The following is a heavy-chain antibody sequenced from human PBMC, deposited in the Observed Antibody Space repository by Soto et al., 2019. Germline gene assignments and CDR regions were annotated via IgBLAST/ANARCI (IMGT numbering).Heavy chain of an antibody. CDR2: IYYSGST. CDR3: ARHPGAYYDIFTGYSLGWFEP. V-gene: IGHV4-39*01. J-gene: IGHJ5*02. CDR1: GGSISSYY. D-gene: IGHD3-9*01. Sequence: SETLSLTCTVSGGSISSYYWGWIRRPPGKGLEWIGSIYYSGSTYYNPSLKSRVTISVDTSKNQFSLKLSSVTAADTAVYYCARHPGAYYDIFTGYSLGWFEPWGQGTLVNVS.